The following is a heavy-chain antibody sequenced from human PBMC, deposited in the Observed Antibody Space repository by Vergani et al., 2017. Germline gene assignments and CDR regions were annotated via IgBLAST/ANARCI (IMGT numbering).Heavy chain of an antibody. CDR3: AKSRTYRSGWSFDY. Sequence: QVQLVESGGGVVQPGRSLRLSCAASGFTFSRYGMHWVRQAPGKGLEWVAVISYDGSNKYYADSVKGRFTISRDNSKNTLYLQMNSLRAEDTAVYYCAKSRTYRSGWSFDYWGQGTLVTVSS. D-gene: IGHD6-19*01. CDR1: GFTFSRYG. J-gene: IGHJ4*02. CDR2: ISYDGSNK. V-gene: IGHV3-30*18.